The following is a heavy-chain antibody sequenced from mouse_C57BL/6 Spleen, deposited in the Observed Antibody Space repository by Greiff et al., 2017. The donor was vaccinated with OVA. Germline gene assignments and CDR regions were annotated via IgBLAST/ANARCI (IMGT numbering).Heavy chain of an antibody. CDR3: ARSYYYGSSPGYFDY. CDR2: IDPNSGGT. D-gene: IGHD1-1*01. CDR1: GYTFTSYW. Sequence: QQSCKASGYTFTSYWMHWVKQRPGRGLEWIGRIDPNSGGTKYNEKFKSKATLTVDKPSSTAYMQLSSLTSEDSAVYYCARSYYYGSSPGYFDYWGQGTTLTVSS. J-gene: IGHJ2*01. V-gene: IGHV1-72*01.